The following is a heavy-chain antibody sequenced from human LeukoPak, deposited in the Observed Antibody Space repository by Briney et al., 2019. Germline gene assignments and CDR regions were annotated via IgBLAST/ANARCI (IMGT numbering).Heavy chain of an antibody. J-gene: IGHJ4*02. Sequence: PGGPLSPSVPASELTITTMAMTWAAKAPGKGLEWVSSISGGTTYYADSVKGRFTISRDNSKNIVSLQMNSLRAEDTAVYYCAKSVYGSGNYWGQGTLVTVSS. V-gene: IGHV3-23*01. CDR2: ISGGTT. D-gene: IGHD3-10*01. CDR3: AKSVYGSGNY. CDR1: ELTITTMA.